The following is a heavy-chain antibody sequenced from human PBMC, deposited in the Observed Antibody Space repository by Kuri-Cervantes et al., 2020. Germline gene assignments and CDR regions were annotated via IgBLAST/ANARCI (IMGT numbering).Heavy chain of an antibody. V-gene: IGHV4-34*01. Sequence: ESLKISCAVYGGSFRGYYWSWIRQPPGKGLEWIGEINHSGSTNYNPSLKSRVIISVDTSKNQFSLKLSSVTVADTAVYYCARGYRAMVRGVIGYWGQGTLVTVSS. J-gene: IGHJ4*02. CDR2: INHSGST. D-gene: IGHD3-10*01. CDR1: GGSFRGYY. CDR3: ARGYRAMVRGVIGY.